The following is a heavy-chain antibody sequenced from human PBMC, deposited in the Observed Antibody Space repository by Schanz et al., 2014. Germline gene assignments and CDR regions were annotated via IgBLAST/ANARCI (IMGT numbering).Heavy chain of an antibody. CDR2: ISSRSSHI. CDR1: GFTFSSYA. V-gene: IGHV3-21*01. Sequence: EVQLVESGGGLVQPGGSLRLSCAASGFTFSSYAMSWVRQAPGKGLEWVSSISSRSSHIYYADSVKGRFTMSRDNAKNSVFLQMNSLRAEDTAVYYCAKSQGSSFDSWGQGTLVTVSS. J-gene: IGHJ4*02. D-gene: IGHD6-13*01. CDR3: AKSQGSSFDS.